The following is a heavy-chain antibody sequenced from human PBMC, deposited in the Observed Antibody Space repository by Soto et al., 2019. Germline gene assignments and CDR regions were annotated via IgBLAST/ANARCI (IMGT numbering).Heavy chain of an antibody. CDR2: IIPIFGTA. D-gene: IGHD6-13*01. CDR3: ARRRIAAAGTLNWFDP. V-gene: IGHV1-69*13. CDR1: GGTFSSYA. Sequence: GASVKVSCNAYGGTFSSYAISRVRQAPGQGLEWMGGIIPIFGTANYAQKFQGRVTITADESTSTAYMELSSLRSEDTAVYYCARRRIAAAGTLNWFDPWGQGTLVTVSS. J-gene: IGHJ5*02.